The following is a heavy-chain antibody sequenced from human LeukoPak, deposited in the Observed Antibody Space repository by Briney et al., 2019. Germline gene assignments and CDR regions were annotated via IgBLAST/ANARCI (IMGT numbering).Heavy chain of an antibody. CDR1: GYTFTGYY. CDR3: ASEPFRVVIARSVMGPTNDAFDI. Sequence: GASVKVSCKASGYTFTGYYMHWVRQAPGQGLEWMGWINPNSGGTNYAQKFQGRVTMTRDTSISTAYMELSRLRSDDTAVYYCASEPFRVVIARSVMGPTNDAFDIWGQGTMVTVSS. J-gene: IGHJ3*02. CDR2: INPNSGGT. D-gene: IGHD2-21*01. V-gene: IGHV1-2*02.